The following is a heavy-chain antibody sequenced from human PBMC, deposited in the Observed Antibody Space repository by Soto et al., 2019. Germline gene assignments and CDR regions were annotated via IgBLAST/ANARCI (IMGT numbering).Heavy chain of an antibody. Sequence: GGSLRLAWAASGVTFRSYGMHWVRQAPGKGLEWVAVIWYDGSNKYYADSVKGRFTIARDNSKNTLYLQMNSLRAEDTAVYYCARVWDGYFVYSGQGILVTVSS. CDR2: IWYDGSNK. V-gene: IGHV3-33*01. J-gene: IGHJ4*02. CDR3: ARVWDGYFVY. CDR1: GVTFRSYG. D-gene: IGHD1-26*01.